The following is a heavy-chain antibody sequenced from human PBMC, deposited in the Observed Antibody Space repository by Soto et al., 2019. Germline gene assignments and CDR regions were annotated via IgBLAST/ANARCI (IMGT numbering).Heavy chain of an antibody. CDR1: GGSFSGYY. CDR2: INHRGST. J-gene: IGHJ4*02. V-gene: IGHV4-34*01. D-gene: IGHD6-13*01. Sequence: QVHLQQWGAGLLKPSETLSLTCAVYGGSFSGYYWSWIRQPQVKGLGWIGQINHRGSTNYIPSLKSRAPISVDTSKNQFSLELSSVTAEDTAVYYCARGLGSSSPHKYDYWGQGTLVTVSS. CDR3: ARGLGSSSPHKYDY.